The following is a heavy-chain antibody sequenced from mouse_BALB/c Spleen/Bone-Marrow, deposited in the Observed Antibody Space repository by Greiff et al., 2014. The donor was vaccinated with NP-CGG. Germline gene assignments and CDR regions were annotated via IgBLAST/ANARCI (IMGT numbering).Heavy chain of an antibody. CDR1: GFNIKDTY. D-gene: IGHD2-2*01. Sequence: VQLQQSGAELVKPGASVKLSCTASGFNIKDTYMHWVKQRPEQGLEWIGRIDPANGNTKYDPKFQGKATITADTPSNTAYLQLSSLTSEDAAVYYCARNYGYGKSFAYWGQGTLVTVSA. J-gene: IGHJ3*01. V-gene: IGHV14-3*02. CDR3: ARNYGYGKSFAY. CDR2: IDPANGNT.